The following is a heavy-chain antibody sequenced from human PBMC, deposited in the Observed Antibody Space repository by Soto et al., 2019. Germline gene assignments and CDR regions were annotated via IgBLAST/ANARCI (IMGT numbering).Heavy chain of an antibody. CDR3: AKHKSSDYFYLLHAFDI. Sequence: GGSLRLSCAASGFTFSSYGMHWVRQAPGKGLEWVAVISYDGSDKYYADSVKGRFTISRDNSKNTVYLQMNSLSAEDTAVYYCAKHKSSDYFYLLHAFDIWGQGTMVTVSS. J-gene: IGHJ3*02. D-gene: IGHD3-22*01. CDR1: GFTFSSYG. V-gene: IGHV3-30*18. CDR2: ISYDGSDK.